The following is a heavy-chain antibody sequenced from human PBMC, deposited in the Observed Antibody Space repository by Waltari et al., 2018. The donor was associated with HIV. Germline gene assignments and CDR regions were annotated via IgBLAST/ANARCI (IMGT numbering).Heavy chain of an antibody. CDR3: ATGVRYYGP. V-gene: IGHV3-53*01. J-gene: IGHJ5*02. Sequence: AESCGRLIQPGGSLGLSFTASNFRVSCKHVTWIRQAPGGSREWVGVIYPDDTTHYADAVSGRFTISRAKSRTTVLLLMNGLFVDDTATYFCATGVRYYGPWGQGTRVTVSS. D-gene: IGHD3-10*01. CDR2: IYPDDTT. CDR1: NFRVSCKH.